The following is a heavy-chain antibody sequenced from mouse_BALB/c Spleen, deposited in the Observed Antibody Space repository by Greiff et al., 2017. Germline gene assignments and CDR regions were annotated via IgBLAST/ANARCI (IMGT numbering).Heavy chain of an antibody. D-gene: IGHD2-4*01. V-gene: IGHV1-55*01. J-gene: IGHJ3*01. CDR3: ARDYYDYGPWFAY. CDR1: GYNFTSYW. Sequence: QVQLQQPGAELVKPGTSVKLSCKASGYNFTSYWINWVKLRPGQGLEWIGDIYPGSGSTNYNEKFKSKATLTVDTSSSTAYMQLSSLASEDSALYYCARDYYDYGPWFAYWGQGTLVTVSA. CDR2: IYPGSGST.